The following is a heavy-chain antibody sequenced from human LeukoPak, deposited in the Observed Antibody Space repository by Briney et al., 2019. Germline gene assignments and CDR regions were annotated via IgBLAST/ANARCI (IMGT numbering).Heavy chain of an antibody. CDR1: GYTFTGYY. Sequence: ASVKVSFKASGYTFTGYYMHWLRQAPGQGLEWMVWINPNSGGTNYAQKFQGRATMTRDTSISTAYMELSRLRSDGTAVYCCAREEWLRCDYFDYWGQGALVPVSS. V-gene: IGHV1-2*02. J-gene: IGHJ4*02. CDR2: INPNSGGT. D-gene: IGHD5-12*01. CDR3: AREEWLRCDYFDY.